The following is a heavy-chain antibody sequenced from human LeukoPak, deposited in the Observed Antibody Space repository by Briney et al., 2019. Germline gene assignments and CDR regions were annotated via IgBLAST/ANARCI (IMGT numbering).Heavy chain of an antibody. CDR3: AKDSGYYDSSGYSPFDY. CDR1: GFTFSNYA. J-gene: IGHJ4*02. D-gene: IGHD3-22*01. V-gene: IGHV3-23*01. Sequence: GGPLRLSCTASGFTFSNYAMSWVRQAPGKGLEWVSAISGGGGNTYYADSVKGRFTISRDNSKNTLYLQMNSLRAEDTAVYYCAKDSGYYDSSGYSPFDYWGQGTLVTVSS. CDR2: ISGGGGNT.